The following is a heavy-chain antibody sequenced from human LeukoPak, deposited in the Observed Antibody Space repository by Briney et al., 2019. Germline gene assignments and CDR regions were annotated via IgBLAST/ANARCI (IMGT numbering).Heavy chain of an antibody. Sequence: PGGSLRLSCAASGFTFDDYGMSWVRQAPGKGLEWVSGINWNGGSTGYADSVKGRFTISRDNAKNSLYLQMNSLRAEDTALYYCARGGITMVRGVISGGLYYWGQGTLVTVSS. J-gene: IGHJ4*02. CDR3: ARGGITMVRGVISGGLYY. CDR1: GFTFDDYG. V-gene: IGHV3-20*04. D-gene: IGHD3-10*01. CDR2: INWNGGST.